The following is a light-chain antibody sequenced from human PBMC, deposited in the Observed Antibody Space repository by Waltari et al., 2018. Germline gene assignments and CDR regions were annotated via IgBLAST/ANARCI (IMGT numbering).Light chain of an antibody. CDR2: ENS. V-gene: IGLV3-21*02. J-gene: IGLJ2*01. Sequence: SYVVTQPPSVSVAPGQTARITCGGNKIGSKSVHWYQQRPGQAQVLVVYENSDRPPGISERRSGSNFANTATLSINRVEAGDEADYYCQVCDDSSDQGVFGGGTKLTVL. CDR1: KIGSKS. CDR3: QVCDDSSDQGV.